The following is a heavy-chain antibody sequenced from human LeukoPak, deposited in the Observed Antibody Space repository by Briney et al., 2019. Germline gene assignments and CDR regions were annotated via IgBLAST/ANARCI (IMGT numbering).Heavy chain of an antibody. CDR1: AGSISGYS. J-gene: IGHJ4*02. V-gene: IGHV4-59*01. CDR2: IYYSGNT. D-gene: IGHD3-10*01. Sequence: KPSETLSLTCSVSAGSISGYSWSWIRQSPGKRLEWIAYIYYSGNTNYNPSLKSRVNISVDTSKNQFSLKLSSVTAADTAVYYCARVAYFYGSGSYCFDYWGQGTLVTVSS. CDR3: ARVAYFYGSGSYCFDY.